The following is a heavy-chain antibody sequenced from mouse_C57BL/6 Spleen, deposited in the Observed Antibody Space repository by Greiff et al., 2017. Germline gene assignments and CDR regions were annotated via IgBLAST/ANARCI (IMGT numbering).Heavy chain of an antibody. Sequence: SGPELVKPGASVKMSCKASGYTFTDYNMHWVKQSHGKSLEWIGYINPNNGGTSYNQKFKGKATLTVNKSSSTAYMELRSLTSEDSAVYYCARKATMDHYFDYWGQGTTLTVSS. CDR2: INPNNGGT. D-gene: IGHD2-1*01. CDR3: ARKATMDHYFDY. V-gene: IGHV1-22*01. CDR1: GYTFTDYN. J-gene: IGHJ2*01.